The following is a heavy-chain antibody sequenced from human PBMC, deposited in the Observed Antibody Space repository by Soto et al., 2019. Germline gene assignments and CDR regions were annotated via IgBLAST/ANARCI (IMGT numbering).Heavy chain of an antibody. Sequence: QVQLQESGPGLVKPSPTMSLPCTVSDVSINSGGEYWSCIRLHTVKGLEWLWYIYYTGSAYYTPALTRRVTMSLDTSNNQFSMKVSSETAADTAVYYCARVSLLGRDAVDIWGQGTMVSDSS. J-gene: IGHJ3*02. CDR2: IYYTGSA. CDR3: ARVSLLGRDAVDI. D-gene: IGHD2-8*02. V-gene: IGHV4-31*03. CDR1: DVSINSGGEY.